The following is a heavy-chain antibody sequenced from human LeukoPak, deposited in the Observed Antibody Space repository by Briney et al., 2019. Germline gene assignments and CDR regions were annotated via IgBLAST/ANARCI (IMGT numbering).Heavy chain of an antibody. CDR1: GNYW. CDR3: AKEGFDS. J-gene: IGHJ4*02. Sequence: GGSLRLSCAASGNYWMHLVRQAPGKGLVWVSRINSDGSWASYADSVKGRFTISRDNSKNTLYLQMNSLRAEDTAVYYCAKEGFDSWGQGTLVTVSS. V-gene: IGHV3-74*01. CDR2: INSDGSWA.